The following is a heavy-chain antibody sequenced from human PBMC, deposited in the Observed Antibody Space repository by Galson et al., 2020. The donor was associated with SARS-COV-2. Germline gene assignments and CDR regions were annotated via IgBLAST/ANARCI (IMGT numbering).Heavy chain of an antibody. J-gene: IGHJ6*03. CDR1: GFTFSSYW. CDR2: IKQDGSEK. V-gene: IGHV3-7*03. CDR3: ARVDDYYDFDMDV. Sequence: WGSLRLSCAASGFTFSSYWMSWVRQAPGKGLEWVANIKQDGSEKYYVDSVKGRFTISRDNAKNSLYLQMNSLRAEDTAVYYCARVDDYYDFDMDVWGKGTTVTVSS.